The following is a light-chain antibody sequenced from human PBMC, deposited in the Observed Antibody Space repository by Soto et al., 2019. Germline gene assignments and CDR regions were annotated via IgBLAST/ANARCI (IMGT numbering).Light chain of an antibody. V-gene: IGLV2-14*01. CDR3: SAYTARSTLV. CDR1: MRDVGAYNL. J-gene: IGLJ3*02. Sequence: QSALTQPASVSVSAGQSITISCSGTMRDVGAYNLVSWYQQHPGTAPKLIIYEVRNRPPGISSRFSGSRSGNTASLTISGLQSEDEGDYYCSAYTARSTLVFGGGTKVTVL. CDR2: EVR.